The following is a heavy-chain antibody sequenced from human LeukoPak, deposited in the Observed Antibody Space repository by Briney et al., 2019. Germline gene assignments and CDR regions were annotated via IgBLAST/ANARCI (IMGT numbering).Heavy chain of an antibody. CDR2: VSGADGTT. D-gene: IGHD6-19*01. CDR3: AKPSCRSCDIAVAGVFDY. CDR1: GFTFSAYG. Sequence: PGGSLRLSCAASGFTFSAYGMSWVRQSPRKGLEWVSGVSGADGTTYYADSVKGRFTVSRDNSKSTLYLQMNNLRAEDTAVYYCAKPSCRSCDIAVAGVFDYWGQGTLVTVSS. J-gene: IGHJ4*02. V-gene: IGHV3-23*01.